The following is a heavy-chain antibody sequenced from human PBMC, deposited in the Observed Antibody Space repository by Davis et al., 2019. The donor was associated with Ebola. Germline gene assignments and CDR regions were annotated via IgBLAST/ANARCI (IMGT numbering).Heavy chain of an antibody. CDR3: ARVGPLGSGAAAGGFDP. D-gene: IGHD6-13*01. CDR2: INAGNGNT. Sequence: ASVKVSCKASGYTFTSYAMHWVRQAPGQRLEWMGWINAGNGNTKYSQKFQGRVTITRDTSASTAYMELRSLRSDDTAVYYCARVGPLGSGAAAGGFDPWGQGTLVTVSS. CDR1: GYTFTSYA. V-gene: IGHV1-3*01. J-gene: IGHJ5*02.